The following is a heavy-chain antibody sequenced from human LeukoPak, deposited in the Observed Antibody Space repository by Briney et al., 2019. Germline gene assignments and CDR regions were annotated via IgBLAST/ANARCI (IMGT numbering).Heavy chain of an antibody. CDR2: IIPILGIA. Sequence: SVKVSCKASGGTFSSYAISWVRQAPGQGLEWMGRIIPILGIANYAQKFQGRVTITADKSTSTAYMELSSLRSEDTAVYYCARDILTGSSYFDYWGQGTLVTVSS. CDR1: GGTFSSYA. D-gene: IGHD3-9*01. J-gene: IGHJ4*02. CDR3: ARDILTGSSYFDY. V-gene: IGHV1-69*04.